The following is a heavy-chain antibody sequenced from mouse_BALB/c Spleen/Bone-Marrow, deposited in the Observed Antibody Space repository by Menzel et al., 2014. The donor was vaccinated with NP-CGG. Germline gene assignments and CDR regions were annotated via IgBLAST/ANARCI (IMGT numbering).Heavy chain of an antibody. CDR2: IYPGNVNT. V-gene: IGHV1S56*01. D-gene: IGHD4-1*01. Sequence: VKLMESGPELVKPGASVSISCKAAGYTFTSYYIHWVKQRPGQGLEWIGWIYPGNVNTKYNEKFKGKATLTADKSSSTAYIQLSSLTSEDSAVYFCAREANWNFDYWGQGTTLTVSS. CDR3: AREANWNFDY. J-gene: IGHJ2*01. CDR1: GYTFTSYY.